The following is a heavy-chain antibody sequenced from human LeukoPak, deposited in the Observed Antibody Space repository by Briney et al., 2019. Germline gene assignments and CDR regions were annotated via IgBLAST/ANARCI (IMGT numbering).Heavy chain of an antibody. CDR1: GGSFSGYY. CDR2: INHSGST. V-gene: IGHV4-34*01. D-gene: IGHD6-13*01. Sequence: SETLSLTCAVYGGSFSGYYWSWIRQPPGKGLEWIGEINHSGSTNHNPSLKSRVTISVDTSKNQFSLKLSSVTAADTAVYYCARDVLYSSSWYTREDYYYYGMDVWGQGTTVTVSS. CDR3: ARDVLYSSSWYTREDYYYYGMDV. J-gene: IGHJ6*02.